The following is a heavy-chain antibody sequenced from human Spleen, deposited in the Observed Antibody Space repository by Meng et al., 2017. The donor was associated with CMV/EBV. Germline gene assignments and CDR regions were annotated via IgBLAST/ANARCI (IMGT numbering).Heavy chain of an antibody. D-gene: IGHD3-22*01. Sequence: GESLKISCTASGFTFNTYWMHWVRQAPGKGLEWVSAISGSGGSTYYADSVTGRFTISRDNSKNTLYLQMNSLRAEDTAVYYCAKDLAYYYEPSRAYWGQGTLVTVSS. J-gene: IGHJ4*02. CDR2: ISGSGGST. CDR3: AKDLAYYYEPSRAY. CDR1: GFTFNTYW. V-gene: IGHV3-23*01.